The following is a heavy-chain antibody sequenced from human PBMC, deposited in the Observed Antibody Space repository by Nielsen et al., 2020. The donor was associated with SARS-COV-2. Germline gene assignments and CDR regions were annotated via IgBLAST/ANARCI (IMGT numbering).Heavy chain of an antibody. D-gene: IGHD2-2*01. J-gene: IGHJ5*02. CDR1: GYTLTELS. V-gene: IGHV1-24*01. CDR2: FDPEDGET. CDR3: ATAPPYCSSTSSCLNWFDP. Sequence: ASVKVSCKVSGYTLTELSMHWVRQAPGKGLEWMGGFDPEDGETIYAQKFQGRVTMTEDTSTDTAYMELSSLRSEDTAVYYCATAPPYCSSTSSCLNWFDPWGQGTLVTVSS.